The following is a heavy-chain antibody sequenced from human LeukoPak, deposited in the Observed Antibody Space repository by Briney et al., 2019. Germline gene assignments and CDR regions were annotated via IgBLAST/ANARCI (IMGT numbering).Heavy chain of an antibody. CDR3: ARENWVAAAGKIDY. J-gene: IGHJ4*02. D-gene: IGHD6-13*01. Sequence: SVKVSCKPSGGTFSSYAISWVPQAPAQGREWMGGIIPIFCTPNYAQKFQGRVTITADESTSTAYMELSSLRSEDTAVYYCARENWVAAAGKIDYWGQGNLVPVSS. CDR2: IIPIFCTP. V-gene: IGHV1-69*01. CDR1: GGTFSSYA.